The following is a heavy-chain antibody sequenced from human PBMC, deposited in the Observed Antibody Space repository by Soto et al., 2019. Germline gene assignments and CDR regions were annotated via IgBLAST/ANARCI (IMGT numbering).Heavy chain of an antibody. CDR1: GFTFSSYD. D-gene: IGHD3-22*01. CDR3: ARGGSGDSSGYYHDACDI. Sequence: GGSLRLSCAASGFTFSSYDMHWVRQATGKGLEWVSAIGTAGDTYYPGSVKGRFTISRENAKNSLYLQMNSLRAGDTAVYYCARGGSGDSSGYYHDACDIWGQGTMVTVSS. CDR2: IGTAGDT. J-gene: IGHJ3*02. V-gene: IGHV3-13*01.